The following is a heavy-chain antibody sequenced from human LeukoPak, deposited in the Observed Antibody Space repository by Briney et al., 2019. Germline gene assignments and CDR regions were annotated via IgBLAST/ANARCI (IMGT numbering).Heavy chain of an antibody. CDR2: IYYSGST. CDR3: ARDRLGYSYGQFDY. CDR1: GGSISSSSYY. D-gene: IGHD5-18*01. V-gene: IGHV4-39*07. J-gene: IGHJ4*02. Sequence: PSETLSLTCTVSGGSISSSSYYWGWIRQPPGKGLEWIGSIYYSGSTYYSPSLKSRVTISVDTSKNQFSLKLSSVTAADTAVYYCARDRLGYSYGQFDYWGQGTLVTVSS.